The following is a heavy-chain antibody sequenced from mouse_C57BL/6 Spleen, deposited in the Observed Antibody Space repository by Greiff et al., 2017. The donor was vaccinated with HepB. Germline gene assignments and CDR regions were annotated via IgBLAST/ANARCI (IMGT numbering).Heavy chain of an antibody. CDR3: AREDGYYGFDY. J-gene: IGHJ2*01. CDR1: GFTFSSYA. V-gene: IGHV5-4*01. CDR2: ISDGGSYT. Sequence: EVMLVESGGGLVKPGGSLKLSCAASGFTFSSYAMSWVRQTPEKWLEWVATISDGGSYTYYPDNVKGRFTISRDNAKNNLYLQMSHLKSEDTAMYYCAREDGYYGFDYWGQGTTLTVSS. D-gene: IGHD2-3*01.